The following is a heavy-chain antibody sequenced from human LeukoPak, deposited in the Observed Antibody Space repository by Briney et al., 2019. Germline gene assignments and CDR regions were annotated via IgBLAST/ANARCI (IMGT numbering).Heavy chain of an antibody. Sequence: PSETPSLTCTVSGGSISSSSYYWGWIRQPPGKGLEWIGSIYYSGSTYYNPSLKSRVTISVDTSKNQFSLKLSSVTAADTAVYYCARGSTMIVVVRGYYFDYWGQGTLVTVSS. CDR3: ARGSTMIVVVRGYYFDY. D-gene: IGHD3-22*01. CDR1: GGSISSSSYY. V-gene: IGHV4-39*07. CDR2: IYYSGST. J-gene: IGHJ4*02.